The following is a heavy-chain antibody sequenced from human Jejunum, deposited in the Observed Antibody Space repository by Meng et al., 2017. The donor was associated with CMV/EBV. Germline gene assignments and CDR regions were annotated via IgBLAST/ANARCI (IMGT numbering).Heavy chain of an antibody. CDR2: ISTLNGNT. J-gene: IGHJ4*02. CDR1: GYSFTGYV. D-gene: IGHD1-26*01. V-gene: IGHV1-18*04. CDR3: ARRTGSYSDY. Sequence: SCKASGYSFTGYVIHWLRQAPGQRPEWMGWISTLNGNTNFAQKVQGRVTMTRDTSTNTAYLELRDLRSDDTAVYYCARRTGSYSDYWGQGTMVTVSS.